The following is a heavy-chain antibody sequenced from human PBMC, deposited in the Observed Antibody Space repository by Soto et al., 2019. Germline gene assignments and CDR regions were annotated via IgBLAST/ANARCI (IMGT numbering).Heavy chain of an antibody. V-gene: IGHV3-30-3*02. D-gene: IGHD4-4*01. CDR3: AKRAAVTGAYLDS. J-gene: IGHJ4*02. CDR2: ISFDGGNK. CDR1: GFSFSFASHA. Sequence: QVQLVESGGGVVQPGRSLRLSCVASGFSFSFASHALNWVRQAPGKGLAWVAVISFDGGNKFYADSVKGRFTISRHNSKNTPYLEMSRPRPDDTAVYYCAKRAAVTGAYLDSWGQGTLVSVSS.